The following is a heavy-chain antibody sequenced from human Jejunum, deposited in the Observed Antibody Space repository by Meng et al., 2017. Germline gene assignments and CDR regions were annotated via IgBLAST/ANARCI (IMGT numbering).Heavy chain of an antibody. CDR1: GGPISSSDW. D-gene: IGHD3-16*02. V-gene: IGHV4-4*02. Sequence: QVQLQEARPGLLKPSGTLALTCGVSGGPISSSDWWSWVRQPPGKGLEWIGEIHHSGSTNYNPSLKSRVTISVDKSKNQFSLKLSSVTAADTAVYYCAREWSGSFRHFDYWGQGTLVTVSS. CDR2: IHHSGST. J-gene: IGHJ4*02. CDR3: AREWSGSFRHFDY.